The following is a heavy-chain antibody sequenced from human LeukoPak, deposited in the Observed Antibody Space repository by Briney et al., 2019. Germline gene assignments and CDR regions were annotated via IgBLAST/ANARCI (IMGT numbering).Heavy chain of an antibody. CDR2: TSWNSGSI. D-gene: IGHD3-10*01. Sequence: GGSLRLSCAASGFTFDDYAMHWVRQAPGKGLEWVSGTSWNSGSIGYADSVKGRFTISRDNAKNSLYLQMNSLRAEDTALYYCAKDIYGSGSSFAFDYWGQGTLVTVSS. CDR1: GFTFDDYA. CDR3: AKDIYGSGSSFAFDY. J-gene: IGHJ4*02. V-gene: IGHV3-9*01.